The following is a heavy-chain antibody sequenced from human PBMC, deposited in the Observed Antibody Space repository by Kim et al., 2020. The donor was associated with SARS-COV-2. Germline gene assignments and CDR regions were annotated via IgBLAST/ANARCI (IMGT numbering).Heavy chain of an antibody. CDR3: ARVGTTVTAEGDY. CDR1: GFTFSSYA. J-gene: IGHJ4*02. D-gene: IGHD4-17*01. Sequence: GGSLRLSCAASGFTFSSYAMHWVRQAPGKGLEWVAVISYDGSNKYYADSVKGRFTISRDNSKNTLYLQMNSLRAEDTAVYYCARVGTTVTAEGDYWGQGTLVTVSS. V-gene: IGHV3-30-3*01. CDR2: ISYDGSNK.